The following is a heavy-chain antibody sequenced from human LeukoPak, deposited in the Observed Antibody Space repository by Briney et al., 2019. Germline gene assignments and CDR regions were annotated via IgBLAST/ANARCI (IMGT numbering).Heavy chain of an antibody. CDR2: IYYSGTT. Sequence: SETLSLTCTVSGGSMSSGAYYWTWIRQYPGKVLEWIGYIYYSGTTYYNPSLKSRITISVDTSKDQFSLRLSSVTAADTAVYYCARDYSGYNRLDYWGQGTLVTVSS. V-gene: IGHV4-31*03. CDR3: ARDYSGYNRLDY. D-gene: IGHD5-12*01. J-gene: IGHJ4*02. CDR1: GGSMSSGAYY.